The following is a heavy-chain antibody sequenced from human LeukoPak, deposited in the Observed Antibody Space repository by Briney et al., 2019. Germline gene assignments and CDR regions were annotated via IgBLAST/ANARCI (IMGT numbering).Heavy chain of an antibody. V-gene: IGHV3-74*01. CDR1: GFTFSSYE. CDR3: AELGITMIGGV. J-gene: IGHJ6*04. D-gene: IGHD3-10*02. CDR2: INSDGSGT. Sequence: GGSLRLSCAASGFTFSSYEMNWVRQAPGKGLEWVSRINSDGSGTNYADSVKGRFTISRDNAKNSLYLQMNSLRAEDTAVYYCAELGITMIGGVWGKGTTVTISS.